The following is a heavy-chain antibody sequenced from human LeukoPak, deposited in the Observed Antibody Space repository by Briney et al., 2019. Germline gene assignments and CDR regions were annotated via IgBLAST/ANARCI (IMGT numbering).Heavy chain of an antibody. V-gene: IGHV3-21*01. CDR2: ISSSSSYI. Sequence: GGSLRLSCAASGFTFSSYSMNRVRQAPGKGLEWVSSISSSSSYIYYADSVKGRFTISRDNAKNSLYLQMNSLRAEDTAVYYCARDPPYYDILTGYPRAGGAFDIWGQGTMVTVSS. D-gene: IGHD3-9*01. CDR1: GFTFSSYS. CDR3: ARDPPYYDILTGYPRAGGAFDI. J-gene: IGHJ3*02.